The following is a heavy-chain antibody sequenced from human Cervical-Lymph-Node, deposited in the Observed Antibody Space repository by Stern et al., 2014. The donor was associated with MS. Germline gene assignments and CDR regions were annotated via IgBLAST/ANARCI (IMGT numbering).Heavy chain of an antibody. V-gene: IGHV1-69*06. CDR3: VLPSKVTTAAFDV. CDR2: IIPIFDTP. J-gene: IGHJ3*01. Sequence: QVQLVESGAEVKKPGSSVNVSCKASGGTFTSFSINWVRQVPGQSLEWMGGIIPIFDTPNPAQKFQGRVTITADSSTSTVYMALNSLRSDDTAVYYCVLPSKVTTAAFDVWGRGTMVTVSS. CDR1: GGTFTSFS. D-gene: IGHD4-17*01.